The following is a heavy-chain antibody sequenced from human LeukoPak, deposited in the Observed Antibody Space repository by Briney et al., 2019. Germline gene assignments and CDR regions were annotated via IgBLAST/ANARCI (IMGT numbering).Heavy chain of an antibody. Sequence: PSETLSLTCTVSGVSISSSNSYWGWIRQPPGKGLEWIGSIYYSGNTYYNASLKSQVSISIDTSKNQFSLKLSSVTAADTAVYYCARGGWFGESPFDYWGQGTLVTVSS. CDR3: ARGGWFGESPFDY. J-gene: IGHJ4*02. CDR2: IYYSGNT. V-gene: IGHV4-39*01. D-gene: IGHD3-10*01. CDR1: GVSISSSNSY.